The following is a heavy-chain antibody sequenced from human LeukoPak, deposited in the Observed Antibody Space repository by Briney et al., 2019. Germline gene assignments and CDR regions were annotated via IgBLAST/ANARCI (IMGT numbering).Heavy chain of an antibody. Sequence: GGSLRLSCSASGFTFSSYAMSWVRQGPGKGLEWVAVISYDGSNKYYADSVKGRFTISRDNSKNTLYLQMNSLRAEDTAVYYCARDPTYYYGSGSYNAAFDIWGQGTMVTVSS. CDR2: ISYDGSNK. D-gene: IGHD3-10*01. CDR1: GFTFSSYA. CDR3: ARDPTYYYGSGSYNAAFDI. V-gene: IGHV3-30-3*01. J-gene: IGHJ3*02.